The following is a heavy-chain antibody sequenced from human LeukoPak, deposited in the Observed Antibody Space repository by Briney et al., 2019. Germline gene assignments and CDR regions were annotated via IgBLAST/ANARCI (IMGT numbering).Heavy chain of an antibody. Sequence: SQTLSLTCTVSGGSISSGGYYWSWIRQPPGKGLEWIGYIYHSGSTYYNPSLKSRVTISVDTSKNQFSLKLGSVTAADTAVYYCARNGPQPFDYWGQGTLVTVSS. V-gene: IGHV4-30-2*01. CDR2: IYHSGST. CDR3: ARNGPQPFDY. D-gene: IGHD6-13*01. J-gene: IGHJ4*02. CDR1: GGSISSGGYY.